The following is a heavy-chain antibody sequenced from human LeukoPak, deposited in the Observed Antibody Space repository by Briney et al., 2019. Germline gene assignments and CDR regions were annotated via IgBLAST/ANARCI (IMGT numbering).Heavy chain of an antibody. CDR3: ARAPHCSSTSCYRGNWFDP. J-gene: IGHJ5*02. V-gene: IGHV1-3*01. CDR2: INAGNDNT. Sequence: GASVKVSCKASGYTCTSYAMNWVRQAPGQRLEWMGWINAGNDNTKYSQEFPGRVTITRDTSAITAYMELSSLRSEDTAVYYCARAPHCSSTSCYRGNWFDPWGQGTLVTVSS. D-gene: IGHD2-2*02. CDR1: GYTCTSYA.